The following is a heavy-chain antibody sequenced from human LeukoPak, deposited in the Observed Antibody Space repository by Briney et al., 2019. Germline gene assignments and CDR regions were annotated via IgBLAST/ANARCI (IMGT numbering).Heavy chain of an antibody. D-gene: IGHD3-16*02. CDR3: ARAKKRLGELSLDY. J-gene: IGHJ4*02. CDR1: GGSFSGYY. CDR2: INHSGST. V-gene: IGHV4-34*01. Sequence: PSETLSLTCAVYGGSFSGYYWSWIRQPPGKGLEWIGEINHSGSTNYNPSLKSRVTISVDTSKNQFSLKLSSVTAADTAVYYCARAKKRLGELSLDYWGQGTLVTVSS.